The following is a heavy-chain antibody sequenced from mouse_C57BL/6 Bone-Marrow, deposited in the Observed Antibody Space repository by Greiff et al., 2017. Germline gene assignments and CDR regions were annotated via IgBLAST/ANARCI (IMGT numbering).Heavy chain of an antibody. CDR3: ARGSDYYGSSYKSRYFDV. CDR2: INPYNGGT. Sequence: VQLQQSGPVLVKPGASVKMSCKASGYTFTDYYMNWVKQSHGKSLEWIGVINPYNGGTSYNQKFKGKATLTVDKSSSTAYMELNSLTSEDSAVYYCARGSDYYGSSYKSRYFDVWGTGTTVTVSS. CDR1: GYTFTDYY. V-gene: IGHV1-19*01. D-gene: IGHD1-1*01. J-gene: IGHJ1*03.